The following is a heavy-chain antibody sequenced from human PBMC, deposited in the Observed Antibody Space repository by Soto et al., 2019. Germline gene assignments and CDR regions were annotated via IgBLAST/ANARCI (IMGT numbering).Heavy chain of an antibody. V-gene: IGHV4-34*01. J-gene: IGHJ4*02. CDR2: INHRGST. D-gene: IGHD2-21*01. CDR1: GGSFSGYY. Sequence: SETLSLTCAVYGGSFSGYYWSWIRQPPGKGLEWIGEINHRGSTNYNPSLKSRVATSVDTSKNQFSLKMTSVIAADTAVYYCARGIAMTTGVGRDEPDKYYLDSWGRGTLVTVSS. CDR3: ARGIAMTTGVGRDEPDKYYLDS.